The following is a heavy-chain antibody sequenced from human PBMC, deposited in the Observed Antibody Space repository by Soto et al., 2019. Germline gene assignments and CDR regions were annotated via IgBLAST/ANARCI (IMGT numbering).Heavy chain of an antibody. J-gene: IGHJ2*01. CDR1: GGSISSGGSY. CDR3: ASGHCFSSSCSYLDL. Sequence: QVQLQESGPGLVKPSQTLSLTCTVSGGSISSGGSYWSWIRQSPGKGLEWIGYIYYSGTTYYNPSLQSRVSISLDTSKNQFSLKLSSVTAADTDLFYCASGHCFSSSCSYLDLWGRGTLVTVSS. CDR2: IYYSGTT. D-gene: IGHD2-2*01. V-gene: IGHV4-31*03.